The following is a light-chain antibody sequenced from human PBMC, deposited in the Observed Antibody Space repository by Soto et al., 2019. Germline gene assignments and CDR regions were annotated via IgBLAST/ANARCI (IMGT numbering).Light chain of an antibody. V-gene: IGKV1-39*01. J-gene: IGKJ5*01. Sequence: DIQITQSPTSLSSSLVDIVTITCRASQSISSYLNWYQQKPGKAPKLLIYAASSLQSGVPSRFSGSGSGTDFTLTISSLQTEDFATYYCQQSYSTPLFGQGTRLEI. CDR2: AAS. CDR3: QQSYSTPL. CDR1: QSISSY.